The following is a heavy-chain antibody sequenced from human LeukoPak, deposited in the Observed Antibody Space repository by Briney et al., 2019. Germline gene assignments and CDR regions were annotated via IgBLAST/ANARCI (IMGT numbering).Heavy chain of an antibody. V-gene: IGHV3-48*01. Sequence: GGSLRLSCAASGFTFSSYSMNWVRQAPGKGLEWVSYISSSSTIYYADSVKGRFTISRDNAKNSLYLQMNSLRAEDTAVYYCAREDGSSFDPWGQGTLVTVSS. CDR2: ISSSSTI. D-gene: IGHD6-6*01. J-gene: IGHJ5*02. CDR1: GFTFSSYS. CDR3: AREDGSSFDP.